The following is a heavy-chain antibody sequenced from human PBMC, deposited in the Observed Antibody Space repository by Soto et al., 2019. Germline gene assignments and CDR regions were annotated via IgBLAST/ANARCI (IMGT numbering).Heavy chain of an antibody. D-gene: IGHD6-19*01. Sequence: GASVKVSCKASGGTFSSYAISWVRQAPGQGLEWMGGIIPIFGTANYAQKFQGRVTITADKSTSTAYMELSGLRSEDTAVYYCARGLGAVADLDYWGQGTLVTVSS. V-gene: IGHV1-69*06. CDR2: IIPIFGTA. J-gene: IGHJ4*02. CDR1: GGTFSSYA. CDR3: ARGLGAVADLDY.